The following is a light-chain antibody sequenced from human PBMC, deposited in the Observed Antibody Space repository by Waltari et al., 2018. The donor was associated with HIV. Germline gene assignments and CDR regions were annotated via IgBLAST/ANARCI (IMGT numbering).Light chain of an antibody. CDR1: SSNIATNT. V-gene: IGLV1-44*01. Sequence: QSVLTQPPSASGTPGQRVTISCSGSSSNIATNTVNWYQPLPGTAPKLLIYTNNQLPSGVPARFSDSKSGTSASLAISGLQSDDDADYYCATWDDSLNGWVFGGGTRLTVL. CDR3: ATWDDSLNGWV. J-gene: IGLJ3*02. CDR2: TNN.